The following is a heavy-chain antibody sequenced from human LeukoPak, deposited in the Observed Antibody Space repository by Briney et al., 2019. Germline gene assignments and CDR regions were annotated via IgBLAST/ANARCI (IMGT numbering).Heavy chain of an antibody. CDR3: ARDREYCSGGSCSTGFDY. J-gene: IGHJ4*02. Sequence: PGGSLRLSCAASGFTFSDYYMSWIRQAPGKGLEWVSYISSSGSTIYYADSVKGRFTISRDNAKNSLYLQMNSLRAEDTAVYYCARDREYCSGGSCSTGFDYWGQGTLVTVSS. CDR2: ISSSGSTI. D-gene: IGHD2-15*01. V-gene: IGHV3-11*04. CDR1: GFTFSDYY.